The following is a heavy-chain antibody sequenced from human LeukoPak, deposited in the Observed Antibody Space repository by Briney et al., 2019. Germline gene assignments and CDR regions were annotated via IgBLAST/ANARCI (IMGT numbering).Heavy chain of an antibody. CDR2: IYYSGST. V-gene: IGHV4-30-4*07. CDR1: GGSISSGGYS. J-gene: IGHJ6*03. CDR3: ARGSKRITMVRGVIEPYYYYMDV. D-gene: IGHD3-10*01. Sequence: SQTLSLTCAVSGGSISSGGYSWSWIRQPPGKGLEWIGYIYYSGSTYYNPSLKSRVTISVDASKNQFSLKLSSVTAADTAVYYCARGSKRITMVRGVIEPYYYYMDVWGKGTTVTVSS.